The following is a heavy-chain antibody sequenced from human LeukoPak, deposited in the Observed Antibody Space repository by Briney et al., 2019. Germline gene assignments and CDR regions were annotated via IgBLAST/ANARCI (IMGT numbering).Heavy chain of an antibody. CDR3: ARNDGSGSYYPPDY. J-gene: IGHJ4*02. CDR1: GGSISSYY. V-gene: IGHV4-59*01. CDR2: IYYSGST. D-gene: IGHD3-10*01. Sequence: SPSETLSLTCTVSGGSISSYYWSWIRQPPGKGLEWIGYIYYSGSTNYNPSLKSRVTISVDTSKNQFSLKLSSVTAADTAVYYCARNDGSGSYYPPDYWGQGTLVTVSS.